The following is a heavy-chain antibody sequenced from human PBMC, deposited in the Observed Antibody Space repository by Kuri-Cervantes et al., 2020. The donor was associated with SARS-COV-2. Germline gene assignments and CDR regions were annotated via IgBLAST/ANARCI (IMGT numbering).Heavy chain of an antibody. V-gene: IGHV3-48*01. CDR3: AKVVSYRYYYYMDV. D-gene: IGHD1-26*01. CDR1: GFTFSSYS. CDR2: ISSSSSTI. Sequence: GGSLRLSCAASGFTFSSYSMSWVRQAPGKGLEWVSYISSSSSTIYYADSVKGRFTISRDNAKNSLYLQMNSLRAEDTAVYYCAKVVSYRYYYYMDVWGKGTTVTVSS. J-gene: IGHJ6*03.